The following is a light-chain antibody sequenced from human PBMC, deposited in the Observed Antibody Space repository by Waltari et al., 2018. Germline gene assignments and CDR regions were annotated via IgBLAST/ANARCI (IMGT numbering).Light chain of an antibody. CDR1: QSVNNY. V-gene: IGKV3-11*01. J-gene: IGKJ2*01. CDR2: GAS. CDR3: QIRNNYT. Sequence: EVVLTQSPATLSLSPGETATLSCRASQSVNNYLAWYQQKPGQAPRLLIFGASPRATGIPARFSGSGSATDFTLTISSLEPEDFAVYYCQIRNNYTFGQGTKLEIK.